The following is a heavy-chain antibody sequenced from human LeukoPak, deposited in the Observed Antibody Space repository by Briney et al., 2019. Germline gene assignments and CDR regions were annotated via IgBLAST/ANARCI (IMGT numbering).Heavy chain of an antibody. CDR1: GFTFRSYW. V-gene: IGHV3-7*03. D-gene: IGHD2-15*01. Sequence: GGSLRLSCAASGFTFRSYWMSWVRQAPGKGLEWVANIKEDGSEKYYADSVKGRVTISRDNSKNTLYLQMNSLRAEDTAVYYCAKALGYCSGGSCYVGVDYWGQGTLVTVSS. CDR3: AKALGYCSGGSCYVGVDY. CDR2: IKEDGSEK. J-gene: IGHJ4*02.